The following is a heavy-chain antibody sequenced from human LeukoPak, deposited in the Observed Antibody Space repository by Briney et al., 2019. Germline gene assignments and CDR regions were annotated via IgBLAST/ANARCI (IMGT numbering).Heavy chain of an antibody. J-gene: IGHJ3*02. CDR3: AKDPDYQLLSRAAIDI. Sequence: GGSLRLSCAASGFTFNNYAMSWVRQAPGKGLEWVSGISGSGGTTYYADSVKGRFTISRDNSKNTLYLQMNSLRGEDTAVYYCAKDPDYQLLSRAAIDIWGQGTVVTVSS. CDR2: ISGSGGTT. V-gene: IGHV3-23*01. CDR1: GFTFNNYA. D-gene: IGHD2-2*01.